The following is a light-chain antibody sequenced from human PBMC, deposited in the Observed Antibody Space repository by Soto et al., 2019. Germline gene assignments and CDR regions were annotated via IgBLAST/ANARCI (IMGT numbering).Light chain of an antibody. Sequence: ESVLTQSPGTPSLSPRERATLSCRASQSVGRSNLAWYQQKPCQAPRLLIYGTSTRVAGIPDRFSGSGSGTDFTLTTGRVEAEVFAVYYCQQYGSAFTFGPGTKLDIK. CDR3: QQYGSAFT. V-gene: IGKV3-20*01. CDR1: QSVGRSN. J-gene: IGKJ3*01. CDR2: GTS.